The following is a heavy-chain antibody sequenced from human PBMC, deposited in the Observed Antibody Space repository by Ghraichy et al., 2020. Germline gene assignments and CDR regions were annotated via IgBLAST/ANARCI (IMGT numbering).Heavy chain of an antibody. CDR3: ARTTDSSGYQYYFDY. CDR1: GGSISSGDYY. V-gene: IGHV4-30-4*01. CDR2: IYYSGST. Sequence: SQTLSLTCTVSGGSISSGDYYWSWIRQPPGKGLEWIGYIYYSGSTYYNPSLKSRVTISVDTSKNQFSLKLSSVTAADTAVYYCARTTDSSGYQYYFDYWGQGTLVTVSS. J-gene: IGHJ4*02. D-gene: IGHD3-22*01.